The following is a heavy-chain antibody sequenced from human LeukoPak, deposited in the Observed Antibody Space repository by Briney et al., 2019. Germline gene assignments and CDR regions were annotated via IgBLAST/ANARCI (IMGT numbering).Heavy chain of an antibody. CDR3: ARRGGHYFDY. J-gene: IGHJ4*02. CDR2: ITYDGSEI. V-gene: IGHV3-30*03. CDR1: GFSFTNAV. Sequence: PGGSLRLSCAASGFSFTNAVMHWVRQAPGKGLEWVAVITYDGSEIHYGDSVWGRFTISRDNSKNTLYLQMNSLRAEDTAVYYCARRGGHYFDYWGQGTLVTVSS.